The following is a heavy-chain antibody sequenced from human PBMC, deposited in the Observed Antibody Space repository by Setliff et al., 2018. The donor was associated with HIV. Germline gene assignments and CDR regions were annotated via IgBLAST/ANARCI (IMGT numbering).Heavy chain of an antibody. CDR1: GFTFSKFW. D-gene: IGHD3-3*01. J-gene: IGHJ4*02. V-gene: IGHV3-7*03. Sequence: PGGSLRLSCAASGFTFSKFWMNWVRQAPGKGLEWVANIKEDGNEKDYVDSLKDRFTISRDNAQNSLFLQMNNLRAEDTAVYYCARGQFSTPEDYWGQGTLVTVSS. CDR2: IKEDGNEK. CDR3: ARGQFSTPEDY.